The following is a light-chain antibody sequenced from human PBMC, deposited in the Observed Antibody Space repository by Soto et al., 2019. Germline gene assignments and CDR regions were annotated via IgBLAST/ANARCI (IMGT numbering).Light chain of an antibody. J-gene: IGKJ1*01. CDR1: ESVSTN. CDR2: GAS. V-gene: IGKV3-20*01. CDR3: QQYGSSGT. Sequence: EIEMTQSPATLSLAPGARVTLSCRASESVSTNLAWYQQKAGQAPRLLIYGASTRATGIPDRFSGSGSGTDFTLTISRLEPEDFAVYYCQQYGSSGTFGQGTKVDIK.